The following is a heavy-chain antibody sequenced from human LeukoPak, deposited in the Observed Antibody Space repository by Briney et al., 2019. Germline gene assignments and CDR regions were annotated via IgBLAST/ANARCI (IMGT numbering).Heavy chain of an antibody. V-gene: IGHV3-23*01. CDR3: AKQRGYSGYETFDY. CDR1: GFTFSNYA. J-gene: IGHJ4*02. D-gene: IGHD5-12*01. CDR2: ISGSGGST. Sequence: GGSVKLSCEASGFTFSNYAMRWVRQAPGQGLEWVAGISGSGGSTDYAHSVKGRFTISRDNSKNTPYLQMNSLRADDTPVYYCAKQRGYSGYETFDYWGQGTLVTVSS.